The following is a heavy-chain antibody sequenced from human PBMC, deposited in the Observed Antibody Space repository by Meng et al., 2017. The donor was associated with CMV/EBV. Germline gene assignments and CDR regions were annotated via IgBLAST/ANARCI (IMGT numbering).Heavy chain of an antibody. CDR1: GGSISSYY. CDR2: IYYSGST. V-gene: IGHV4-59*01. Sequence: SETLSLTCTVSGGSISSYYWSWIRQPPGKGLEWIGYIYYSGSTNYNPSLKSRVTISVDTSKNQFPLKLSSVTAADTAVYYCARAVVVVPAATGWFDPWGQGTLVTVSS. CDR3: ARAVVVVPAATGWFDP. D-gene: IGHD2-2*01. J-gene: IGHJ5*02.